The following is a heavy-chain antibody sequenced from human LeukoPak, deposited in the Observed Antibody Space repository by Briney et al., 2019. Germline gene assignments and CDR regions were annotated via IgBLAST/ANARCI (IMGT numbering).Heavy chain of an antibody. Sequence: GGSLRLSCAASGFTFSSYGMHWVRQAPGKGLEWVAVISYDGSNKYYADSVKGRFTISRDNSKNTLYLQMNSLRAEDTAVYYCWTATYYYDSSGFPDPYYFDYWGQGTLVTVSS. CDR1: GFTFSSYG. V-gene: IGHV3-30*03. CDR3: WTATYYYDSSGFPDPYYFDY. J-gene: IGHJ4*02. D-gene: IGHD3-22*01. CDR2: ISYDGSNK.